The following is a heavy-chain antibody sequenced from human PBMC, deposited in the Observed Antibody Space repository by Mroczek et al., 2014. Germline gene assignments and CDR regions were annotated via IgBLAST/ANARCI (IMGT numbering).Heavy chain of an antibody. CDR3: ARGSCSGGSCYSRFGNNWFDP. CDR2: MNPNSGNT. D-gene: IGHD2-15*01. CDR1: GYTFTSYD. J-gene: IGHJ5*02. Sequence: GKKPGASVKVSCKASGYTFTSYDINWVRQATGQGLEWMGWMNPNSGNTGYAQKFQGRVTMTRNTSVSTAYMELSSLRSEDTAVYYCARGSCSGGSCYSRFGNNWFDPWGQGTLVTVSS. V-gene: IGHV1-8*01.